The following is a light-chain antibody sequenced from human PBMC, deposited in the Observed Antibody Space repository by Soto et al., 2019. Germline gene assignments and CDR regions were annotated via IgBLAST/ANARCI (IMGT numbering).Light chain of an antibody. CDR2: DND. V-gene: IGLV1-51*01. CDR3: GTWDSSLSAGV. J-gene: IGLJ2*01. Sequence: QSVLTQPPSVSAAPGQRVTISCSGYNSNIGKNYVCWYQQLPGTAPKLLIYDNDKRPFGIPDRFSGSKSGTSATLGISGLQTGDEADYYCGTWDSSLSAGVFGGGNKLTVL. CDR1: NSNIGKNY.